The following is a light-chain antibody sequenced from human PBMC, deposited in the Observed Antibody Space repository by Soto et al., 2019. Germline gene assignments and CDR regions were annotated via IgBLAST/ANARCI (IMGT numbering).Light chain of an antibody. CDR1: SSDVGSYNL. V-gene: IGLV2-23*01. J-gene: IGLJ2*01. CDR3: CSYAGSK. CDR2: EGS. Sequence: QAVVTQPASVSGSPGQSITISCTGTSSDVGSYNLVSWYQQHPGKAPKLMIYEGSKRPSGVSNRFSGSKSGNTASLTISGLQAEDEADYYCCSYAGSKFGGGTKLTVL.